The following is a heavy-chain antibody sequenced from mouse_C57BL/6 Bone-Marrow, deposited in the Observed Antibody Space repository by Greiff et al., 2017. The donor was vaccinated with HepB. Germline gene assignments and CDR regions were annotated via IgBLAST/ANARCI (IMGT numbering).Heavy chain of an antibody. CDR2: ISYDGSN. J-gene: IGHJ1*03. V-gene: IGHV3-6*01. CDR1: GYSITSGYY. CDR3: ARELALLRSRDWYFDV. Sequence: EVKLLESGPGLVKPSQSLSLTCSVTGYSITSGYYWNWIRQFPGNKLEWMGYISYDGSNNYNPSLKNRISITRDTSKNQFFLKLNSVTTEDTATYYCARELALLRSRDWYFDVWGTGTTVTVSS. D-gene: IGHD1-1*01.